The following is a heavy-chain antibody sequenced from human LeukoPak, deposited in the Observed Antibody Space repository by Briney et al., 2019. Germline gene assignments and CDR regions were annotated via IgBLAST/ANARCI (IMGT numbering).Heavy chain of an antibody. CDR1: GFTFSSYA. Sequence: PGGSLRLSCAASGFTFSSYAMSWVRQAPGKGPEWVSAISGSGGSTYYADSVKGRFTISRDNSKNTLYLQMNSLRAEDTAVYYCAKGYCSSTSCYAPIPYWGQGTLVTVSS. V-gene: IGHV3-23*01. CDR2: ISGSGGST. J-gene: IGHJ4*02. CDR3: AKGYCSSTSCYAPIPY. D-gene: IGHD2-2*01.